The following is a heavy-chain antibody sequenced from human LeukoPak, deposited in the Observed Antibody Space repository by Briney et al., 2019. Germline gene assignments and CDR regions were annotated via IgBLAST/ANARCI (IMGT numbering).Heavy chain of an antibody. D-gene: IGHD4-11*01. V-gene: IGHV4-4*07. CDR1: GGSISSYY. CDR3: ARARIDDYGNYEFDY. J-gene: IGHJ4*02. Sequence: SQTLSLTRTVSGGSISSYYWSWIRQPAGKGLEWIVRIYTSGSTNYKPSLKSRVTMSVDTSKNQFSLKLSSMTAADTAVYYSARARIDDYGNYEFDYWGQGTLVTVSS. CDR2: IYTSGST.